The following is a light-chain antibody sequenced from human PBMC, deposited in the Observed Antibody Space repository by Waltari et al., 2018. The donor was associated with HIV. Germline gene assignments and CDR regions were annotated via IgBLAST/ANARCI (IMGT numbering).Light chain of an antibody. J-gene: IGLJ2*01. CDR2: DNN. CDR1: SSNIGNNY. CDR3: GTWDSSLSAYVV. V-gene: IGLV1-51*01. Sequence: QSVLTQPPSVSAAPGQKVTISCSGSSSNIGNNYVSWYQQLPGTAPKLLIYDNNKRPSGIPDRFSCSKSGTSATLGITGLQTGDEADYYCGTWDSSLSAYVVFGGGTKLTVL.